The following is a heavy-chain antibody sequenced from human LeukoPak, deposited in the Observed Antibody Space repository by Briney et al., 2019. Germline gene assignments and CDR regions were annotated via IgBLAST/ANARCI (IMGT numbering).Heavy chain of an antibody. CDR1: GYSISNDYY. CDR2: IYHSGGS. CDR3: AKAGTTGIHHWFDP. Sequence: SETLSLTCVVSGYSISNDYYWGWIRQPPGKGLEWIGNIYHSGGSYYNPSLKSRVTILVDTSKNQFSLKLSSVTAADTAVYYCAKAGTTGIHHWFDPWGQGNLVTVS. D-gene: IGHD1-1*01. V-gene: IGHV4-38-2*01. J-gene: IGHJ5*02.